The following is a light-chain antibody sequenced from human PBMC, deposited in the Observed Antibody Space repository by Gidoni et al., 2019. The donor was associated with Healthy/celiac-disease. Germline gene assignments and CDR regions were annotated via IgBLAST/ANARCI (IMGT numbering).Light chain of an antibody. CDR1: QSVSSY. J-gene: IGKJ1*01. V-gene: IGKV3-11*01. CDR2: DAS. Sequence: EIVLTQSPATLSLSPGERATLSSRASQSVSSYLAWYQQKPGQAPRLLIYDASNRATGIPARFSGSGSGTDFTLTISSLEPEDFAVYYCQQRSNWPPGTFXXXTKVEIK. CDR3: QQRSNWPPGT.